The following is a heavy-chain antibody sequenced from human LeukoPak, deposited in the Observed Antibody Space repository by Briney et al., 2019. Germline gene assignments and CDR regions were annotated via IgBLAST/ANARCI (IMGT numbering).Heavy chain of an antibody. CDR2: VYYSGST. V-gene: IGHV4-59*12. J-gene: IGHJ4*02. Sequence: PSETLSLTCTVSGGSISNYYWNYIRQPPGKGLEWIGSVYYSGSTYYNPSLKSRVTISVDTSKNQFSLKLPSVTAADTAVYYCAGSPSYSRFDSWGQGTLVTVSS. CDR3: AGSPSYSRFDS. D-gene: IGHD1-26*01. CDR1: GGSISNYY.